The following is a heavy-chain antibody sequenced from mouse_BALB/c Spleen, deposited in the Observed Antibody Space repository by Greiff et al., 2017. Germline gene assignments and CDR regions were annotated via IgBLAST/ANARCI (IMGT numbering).Heavy chain of an antibody. Sequence: DVHLVESGGGLVKPGGSLKLSCAASGFTFSSYAMSWVRQTPEKRLEWVATISSGGSYTYYPDSVKGRFTISRDNAKNTLYLQMSSLRSEDTAMYYCARHGTGAMDYWGQGTSVTVSS. J-gene: IGHJ4*01. CDR1: GFTFSSYA. V-gene: IGHV5-9-3*01. CDR3: ARHGTGAMDY. CDR2: ISSGGSYT. D-gene: IGHD3-3*01.